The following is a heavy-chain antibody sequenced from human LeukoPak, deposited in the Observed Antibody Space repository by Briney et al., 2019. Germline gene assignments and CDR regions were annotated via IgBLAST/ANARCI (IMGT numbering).Heavy chain of an antibody. CDR1: GHTFTIYA. Sequence: ASVEVSCKASGHTFTIYAMHWVRQAPGQRLEWMGWINAGNGNTKYSQKFQGRVTITRDTSASTAYMELSSLRSEDTAVYYCARDFGITRVFDYWGQGTLVTVSS. CDR2: INAGNGNT. D-gene: IGHD3-10*01. V-gene: IGHV1-3*01. J-gene: IGHJ4*02. CDR3: ARDFGITRVFDY.